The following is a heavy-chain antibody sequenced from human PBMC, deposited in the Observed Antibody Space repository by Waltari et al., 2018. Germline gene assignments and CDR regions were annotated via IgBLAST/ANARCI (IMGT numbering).Heavy chain of an antibody. CDR3: ARDYYGSGSYYKAGAFDI. D-gene: IGHD3-10*01. V-gene: IGHV4-59*01. Sequence: QVQLQESGPGLVKPSEPLSLTCTVSGGSISSYYWSWIRPPPGKGLEWIGYIYYSGSTNYNPSLKSRVTISVDTSKNQFSLKLSSVTAADTAVYYCARDYYGSGSYYKAGAFDIWGQGTMVTVSS. CDR2: IYYSGST. CDR1: GGSISSYY. J-gene: IGHJ3*02.